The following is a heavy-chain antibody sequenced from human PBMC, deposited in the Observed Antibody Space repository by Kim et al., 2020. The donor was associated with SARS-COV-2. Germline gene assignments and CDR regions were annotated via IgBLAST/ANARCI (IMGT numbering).Heavy chain of an antibody. V-gene: IGHV3-30*04. D-gene: IGHD1-7*01. CDR3: ARTGQSWYNWNYGVDY. J-gene: IGHJ4*02. CDR1: GFTFSSYA. CDR2: ISYDGSNK. Sequence: GGSLRLSCAASGFTFSSYAMHWVRQAPGKGLEWVAVISYDGSNKYYVDSVKGRFTISRDNSKNTLYLQMNSLRAEDTAVYYCARTGQSWYNWNYGVDYWGQGTLVTVSS.